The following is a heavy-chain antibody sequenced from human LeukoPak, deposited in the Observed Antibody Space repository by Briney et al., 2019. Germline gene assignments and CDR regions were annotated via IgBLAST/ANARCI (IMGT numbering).Heavy chain of an antibody. CDR3: ASAGSSWYRRRFDY. V-gene: IGHV1-69*01. J-gene: IGHJ4*02. CDR1: GGTFSSYA. Sequence: GSSVKVSCKASGGTFSSYAISWVRQAPGQGLEWMGGIIPIFGTANYAQKFQGRVTITADESTSTAYMELSSLRSEDTAVYYCASAGSSWYRRRFDYWGQGTLVTVSS. D-gene: IGHD6-13*01. CDR2: IIPIFGTA.